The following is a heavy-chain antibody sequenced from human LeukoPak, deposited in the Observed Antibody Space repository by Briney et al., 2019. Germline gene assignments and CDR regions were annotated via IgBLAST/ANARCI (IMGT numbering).Heavy chain of an antibody. CDR2: INHSGST. Sequence: PSETLSLTCAVYGGSFSGYYWSWIRQPPGKGLEWIGEINHSGSTNYNPSLKSRVTISVDTSKNQFSLKLSSVTAADTAVYYCAREGADYGDSTGYYFDYWGRGTLVTVSS. D-gene: IGHD4-17*01. CDR3: AREGADYGDSTGYYFDY. J-gene: IGHJ4*02. CDR1: GGSFSGYY. V-gene: IGHV4-34*01.